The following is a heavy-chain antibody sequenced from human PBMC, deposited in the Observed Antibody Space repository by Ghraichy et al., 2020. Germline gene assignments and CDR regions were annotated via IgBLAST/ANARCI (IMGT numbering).Heavy chain of an antibody. Sequence: SETLSLTCTVSGGSISSSSYYWGWIRQPPGKGLEWIGSIYYSGSTYYNPSLKSRVTISVDTSKNQFSLKLSSVTAADTAVYYCAVEVVFRDYYDSSGYLQGVHAFDIWGQGTMVTVSS. J-gene: IGHJ3*02. CDR2: IYYSGST. CDR1: GGSISSSSYY. CDR3: AVEVVFRDYYDSSGYLQGVHAFDI. V-gene: IGHV4-39*01. D-gene: IGHD3-22*01.